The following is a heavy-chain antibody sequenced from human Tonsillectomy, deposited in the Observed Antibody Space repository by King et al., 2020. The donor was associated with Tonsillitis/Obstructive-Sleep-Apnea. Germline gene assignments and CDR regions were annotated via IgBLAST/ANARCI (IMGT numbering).Heavy chain of an antibody. CDR3: ARGRGDNWNRYYYYYYMDV. V-gene: IGHV4-34*01. CDR2: INHSGST. J-gene: IGHJ6*03. Sequence: HVQLQQWGAGLLKPSETLSLTCAVYGGSFCGYYWSWIRQPPGKGLEWIGEINHSGSTNYNPSLKSRVTISVDTSKNQFSLKLSSVTAADTAVYYCARGRGDNWNRYYYYYYMDVWGKGTTVTVSS. CDR1: GGSFCGYY. D-gene: IGHD1-20*01.